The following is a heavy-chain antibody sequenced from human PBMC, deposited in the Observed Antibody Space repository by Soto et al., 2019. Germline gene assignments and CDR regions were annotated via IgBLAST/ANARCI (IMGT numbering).Heavy chain of an antibody. V-gene: IGHV4-59*12. CDR1: GGSIISYY. CDR3: AREFAY. J-gene: IGHJ4*02. Sequence: SETLSLTCTVSGGSIISYYWSWIRQPPGKGLEYIGYIYYSGTTNYNPSLKSRVTISVDTSKNQFSLKLSSVTAADTAVYYCAREFAYWGQGILVTVSS. CDR2: IYYSGTT.